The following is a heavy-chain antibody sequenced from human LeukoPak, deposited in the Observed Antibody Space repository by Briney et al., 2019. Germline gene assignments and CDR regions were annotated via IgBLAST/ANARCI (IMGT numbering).Heavy chain of an antibody. CDR2: INHSGST. CDR3: ARGPVRSSSGRWFDP. J-gene: IGHJ5*02. Sequence: PSETLPLTCAVYGGSFSGYYWSWIRQPPGKGLEWIGEINHSGSTNYNPSLKSRVTISVDTSKNQFSLKLSSVTAADTAVYYCARGPVRSSSGRWFDPWGQGTLVTVSS. D-gene: IGHD6-6*01. V-gene: IGHV4-34*01. CDR1: GGSFSGYY.